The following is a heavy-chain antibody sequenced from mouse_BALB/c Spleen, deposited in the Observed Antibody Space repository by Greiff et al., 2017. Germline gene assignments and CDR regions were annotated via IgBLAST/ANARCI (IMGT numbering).Heavy chain of an antibody. Sequence: EVQGVESGGGLVQPGGSRKLSCAASGFTFSSFGMHWVRQAPEKGLEWVAYISSGSSTIYYADTVKGRFTISRDNPKNTLFLQMTSLRSEDTAMYYCARSPYYRYDVGAYWGQGTLVTVSA. D-gene: IGHD2-14*01. CDR2: ISSGSSTI. V-gene: IGHV5-17*02. CDR1: GFTFSSFG. CDR3: ARSPYYRYDVGAY. J-gene: IGHJ3*01.